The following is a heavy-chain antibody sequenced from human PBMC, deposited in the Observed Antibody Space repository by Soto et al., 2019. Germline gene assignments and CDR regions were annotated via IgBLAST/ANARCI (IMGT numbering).Heavy chain of an antibody. CDR3: ARVTYDSLTAYSYYFDY. V-gene: IGHV4-61*08. CDR1: GGSISSGGYY. J-gene: IGHJ4*02. Sequence: PSETLSLTCTVSGGSISSGGYYCSWIRQHPGKGLEWIGYIYYSGSVHYDPSLKSRLTISVDTSKNQFSLKLKSVTAEDTAVYYCARVTYDSLTAYSYYFDYWGQGTLVTVSS. CDR2: IYYSGSV. D-gene: IGHD3-9*01.